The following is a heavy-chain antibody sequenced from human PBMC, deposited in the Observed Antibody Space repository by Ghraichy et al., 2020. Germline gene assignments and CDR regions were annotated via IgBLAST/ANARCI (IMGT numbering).Heavy chain of an antibody. CDR1: GFTFSSYS. CDR2: ISSSSSYI. J-gene: IGHJ6*02. CDR3: ARDGIVGATDGDYYYYYGMDV. V-gene: IGHV3-21*01. D-gene: IGHD1-26*01. Sequence: GESLNISCAASGFTFSSYSMNWVRQAPGKGLEWVSSISSSSSYIYYADSVKGRFTISRDNAKNSLYLQMNSLRAEEPAVYYCARDGIVGATDGDYYYYYGMDVWGQGTTVTVSS.